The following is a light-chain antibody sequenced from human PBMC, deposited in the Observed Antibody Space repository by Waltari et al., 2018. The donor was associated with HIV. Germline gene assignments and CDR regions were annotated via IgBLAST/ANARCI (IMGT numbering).Light chain of an antibody. CDR3: QQRSNWPIT. CDR2: AAS. V-gene: IGKV3-11*01. J-gene: IGKJ5*01. CDR1: QSVSNY. Sequence: EIVLTQSPATLSLSPEERATLSCRASQSVSNYLAWYQQKPGQAPRLLIYAASSRATGIPARFSGSGSGTDFTLTISSLEPGDFAVYYCQQRSNWPITFGQGTRLEIK.